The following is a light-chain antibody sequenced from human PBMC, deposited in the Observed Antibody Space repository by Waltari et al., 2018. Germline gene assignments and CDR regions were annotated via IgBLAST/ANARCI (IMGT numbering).Light chain of an antibody. Sequence: DIVMTQSPLSLPVTPGEPASIPCRSSQSLLHSNGYNYLDWYLQKPVQSPQLLIYLGSNRASGVPDRFSGSGSGTDFTLKISRVEAEDVGVYYCMQALQTPRAFGQGTKVEIK. V-gene: IGKV2-28*01. CDR3: MQALQTPRA. J-gene: IGKJ1*01. CDR1: QSLLHSNGYNY. CDR2: LGS.